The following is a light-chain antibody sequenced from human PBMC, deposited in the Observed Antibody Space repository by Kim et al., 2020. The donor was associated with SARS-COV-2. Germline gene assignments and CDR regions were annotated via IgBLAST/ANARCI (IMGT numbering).Light chain of an antibody. Sequence: EIVMTQSPATLSVSPGERATLACRASQSISNNLAWYQHKPGQAPRLLIYGASTRATGIPARFSGSGSGTDFTLTVSSLQSEDFAVYYCHQYNAGLPGDTFGQGTKLDI. CDR1: QSISNN. CDR3: HQYNAGLPGDT. J-gene: IGKJ2*01. CDR2: GAS. V-gene: IGKV3-15*01.